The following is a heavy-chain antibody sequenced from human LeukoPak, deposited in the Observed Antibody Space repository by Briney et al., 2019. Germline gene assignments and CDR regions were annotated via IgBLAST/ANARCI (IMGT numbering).Heavy chain of an antibody. CDR3: ARARPVGATPFAF. Sequence: GVSQRLSCAASGFNFSIYNMIWARRSRGEGVVGVSYISTSRGTINYARFVKGGFTISRDNAKNSLYLHVNRLRDEDRDVYFCARARPVGATPFAFWGQGTMVSVSS. CDR1: GFNFSIYN. V-gene: IGHV3-48*02. D-gene: IGHD1-26*01. J-gene: IGHJ4*02. CDR2: ISTSRGTI.